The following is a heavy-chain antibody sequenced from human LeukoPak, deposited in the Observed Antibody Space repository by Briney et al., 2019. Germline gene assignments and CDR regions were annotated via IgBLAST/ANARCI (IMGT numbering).Heavy chain of an antibody. CDR2: IRSKAYGGPT. V-gene: IGHV3-49*04. CDR3: TRDPSSSWYVVGYYYYGMDV. CDR1: GFTFGDYA. J-gene: IGHJ6*02. D-gene: IGHD6-13*01. Sequence: GGSLRLSCTASGFTFGDYAMSWVRQAPGKGLEWVGFIRSKAYGGPTEYAASVKGRFTISRDDSKSIAYLQMNSLKTEDTAVYYCTRDPSSSWYVVGYYYYGMDVWGQGTTVTVSS.